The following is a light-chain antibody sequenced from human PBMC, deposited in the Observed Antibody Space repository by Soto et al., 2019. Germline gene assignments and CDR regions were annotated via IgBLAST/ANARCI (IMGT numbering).Light chain of an antibody. CDR2: GAS. CDR3: QQYGSSPWT. CDR1: QSVSSSF. V-gene: IGKV3-20*01. Sequence: EIVLTQSPGTLSLSLGERATLSCRASQSVSSSFLAWYQQKPGQAPRLLIYGASSRATGIPDRFSGSGSGTDFTLTISRLDPEDFAVYYCQQYGSSPWTFGQGTKVEIK. J-gene: IGKJ1*01.